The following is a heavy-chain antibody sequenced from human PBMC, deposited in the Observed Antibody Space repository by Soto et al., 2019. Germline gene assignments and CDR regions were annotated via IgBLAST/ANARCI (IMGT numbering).Heavy chain of an antibody. V-gene: IGHV3-33*01. CDR1: GFTFSSYG. J-gene: IGHJ4*02. Sequence: QVQLVESGGGVGQPGRSLRLSCAASGFTFSSYGMHRVRQAPGKGLEWVAVIWLDGSNKYYADSVKGRFTISRDNSQNTLYLQMNSLRAEDTAVYYCARGLWAFDYWGQGNLVTVSS. CDR2: IWLDGSNK. CDR3: ARGLWAFDY. D-gene: IGHD5-18*01.